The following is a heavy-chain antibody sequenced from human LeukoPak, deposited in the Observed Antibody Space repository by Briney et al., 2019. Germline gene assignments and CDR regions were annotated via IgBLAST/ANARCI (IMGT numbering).Heavy chain of an antibody. D-gene: IGHD3-22*01. CDR3: ARDRYYYDSSGHTGHWFDP. CDR1: GGTFSSYA. V-gene: IGHV1-69*05. Sequence: SVKVSCKASGGTFSSYAISWVRQAPGQGLEWMGWIIPIFGTANYAQKFQGRVTITTDESTSTAYMELSSLRSEDTAVYYCARDRYYYDSSGHTGHWFDPWGQGTLVTVSS. J-gene: IGHJ5*02. CDR2: IIPIFGTA.